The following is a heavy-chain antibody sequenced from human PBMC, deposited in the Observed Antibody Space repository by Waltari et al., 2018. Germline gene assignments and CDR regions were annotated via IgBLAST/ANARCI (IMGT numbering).Heavy chain of an antibody. D-gene: IGHD1-26*01. CDR3: AREVRYYDHFDY. J-gene: IGHJ4*02. CDR1: GGSISSGSYY. V-gene: IGHV4-61*02. Sequence: QVQLQESGPGLVKPSQTLSLTCTVSGGSISSGSYYWSWIRQPAGKGLEWIGRIYTRGSTNSNPSLKSRVTISVDTSKNQFSLKLSSVTAADTAVYYCAREVRYYDHFDYWGQGTLVTVSS. CDR2: IYTRGST.